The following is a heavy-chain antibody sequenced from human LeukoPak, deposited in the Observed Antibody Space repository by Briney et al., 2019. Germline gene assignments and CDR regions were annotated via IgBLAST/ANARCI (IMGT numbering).Heavy chain of an antibody. CDR3: ARPHIVVVVAAANWFDP. CDR2: ISYDGSNK. CDR1: GFTFSSYA. Sequence: GGSLRLSCAASGFTFSSYAMHWVRQAPGKGLEWVAVISYDGSNKYYADSVKGRFTISRDNSKNTLYLQMNSLRAEDTAVYYCARPHIVVVVAAANWFDPWGQGTLVTVSS. J-gene: IGHJ5*02. V-gene: IGHV3-30-3*01. D-gene: IGHD2-15*01.